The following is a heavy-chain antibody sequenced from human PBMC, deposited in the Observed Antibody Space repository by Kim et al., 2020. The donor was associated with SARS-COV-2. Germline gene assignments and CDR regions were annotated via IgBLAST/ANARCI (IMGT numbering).Heavy chain of an antibody. V-gene: IGHV1-69*06. Sequence: SVKVSCKASGGTFSSYAISWVRQAPGQGLEWMGGIIPIFGTANYAQKFQGRVTITADKSTSTAYMELSSLRSEDTAVYYCARTYCSSTSCYDRGYYFDYWGQGTLVTVSS. CDR1: GGTFSSYA. CDR2: IIPIFGTA. J-gene: IGHJ4*02. D-gene: IGHD2-2*01. CDR3: ARTYCSSTSCYDRGYYFDY.